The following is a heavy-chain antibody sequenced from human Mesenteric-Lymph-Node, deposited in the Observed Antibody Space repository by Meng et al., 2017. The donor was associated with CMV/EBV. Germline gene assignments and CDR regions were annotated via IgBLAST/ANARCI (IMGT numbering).Heavy chain of an antibody. CDR1: GYTFTSYG. CDR2: ITPYNGNA. Sequence: ASAKVFCKASGYTFTSYGISWVRRAPGQGLEGMGWITPYNGNANYAQKPQGRVTMTTEKSTTTAYMKLRSLRADDTAVYYCARDHVRLEGVGAYGLDVWGQGTTVTVSS. V-gene: IGHV1-18*01. J-gene: IGHJ6*02. CDR3: ARDHVRLEGVGAYGLDV. D-gene: IGHD4-17*01.